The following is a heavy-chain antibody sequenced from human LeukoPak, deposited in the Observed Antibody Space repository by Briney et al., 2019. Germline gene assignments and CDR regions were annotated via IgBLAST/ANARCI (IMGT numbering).Heavy chain of an antibody. V-gene: IGHV1-2*02. CDR1: GYTFTGYY. D-gene: IGHD6-19*01. CDR2: INPNNGGT. J-gene: IGHJ4*02. CDR3: ARDRIRSIAVAGTGLIDY. Sequence: ASVKVSCKASGYTFTGYYMHWVRQAPGQGLEWMGWINPNNGGTNYAQKFQGRVTMTRDTSISTAYMELSRLRSDDTAVYYCARDRIRSIAVAGTGLIDYWGQGTLVTVSS.